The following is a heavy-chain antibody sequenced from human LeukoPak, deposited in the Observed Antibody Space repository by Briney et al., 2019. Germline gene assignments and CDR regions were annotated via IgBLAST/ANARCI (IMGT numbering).Heavy chain of an antibody. CDR2: IRYDGNIK. CDR3: ARGDPIYDFWSGGDY. V-gene: IGHV3-30*02. CDR1: GFTFSSYD. Sequence: PGGSLRLSCAASGFTFSSYDMHWVRQAPGKGLEWVAFIRYDGNIKYYADSVKGRFTNTRDNSKNTLYLQMNSLRAEDTAVYYCARGDPIYDFWSGGDYWGQGSLVTVSS. D-gene: IGHD3-3*01. J-gene: IGHJ4*02.